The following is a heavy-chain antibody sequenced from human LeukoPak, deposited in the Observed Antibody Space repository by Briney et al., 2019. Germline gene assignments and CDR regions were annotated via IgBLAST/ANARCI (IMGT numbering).Heavy chain of an antibody. Sequence: GGSLRLSCAASGFTFSGCSMNWVRQAPGKGLEWVSFISTSSSYIYYADSVKGRFTISRDNAKNSLYLQMNSLRAEDTAVYYCARDHDWDYMDVWGKGTTVTVSS. J-gene: IGHJ6*03. CDR2: ISTSSSYI. CDR3: ARDHDWDYMDV. CDR1: GFTFSGCS. D-gene: IGHD3-9*01. V-gene: IGHV3-21*01.